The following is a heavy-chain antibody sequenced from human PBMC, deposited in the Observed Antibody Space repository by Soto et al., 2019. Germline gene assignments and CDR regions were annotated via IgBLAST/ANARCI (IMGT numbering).Heavy chain of an antibody. Sequence: ASVKVSCKASGYTFTGYYMHWVRQAPGQGLEWMGWINPNSGGTNYAQKFQGWVTMTRDTSISTAYMELSRLRSDDTAVYYCARDFSTGYYYDSSGYFNWFDPWG. CDR1: GYTFTGYY. CDR2: INPNSGGT. J-gene: IGHJ5*02. CDR3: ARDFSTGYYYDSSGYFNWFDP. V-gene: IGHV1-2*04. D-gene: IGHD3-22*01.